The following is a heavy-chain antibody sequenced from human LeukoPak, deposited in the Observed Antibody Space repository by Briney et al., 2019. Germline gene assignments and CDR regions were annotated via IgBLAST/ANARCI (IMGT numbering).Heavy chain of an antibody. CDR1: GGTFSSYA. D-gene: IGHD6-13*01. V-gene: IGHV1-69*06. Sequence: GSSVKVSCKASGGTFSSYAISWVRQAPGQGLEWMGGIIPIFGTANYAQKFQGRVTVTADKSTSTAYMELSSLRSEDTAVYYCARGIAAAGRQDDAFDIWGQGTMVTVSS. J-gene: IGHJ3*02. CDR2: IIPIFGTA. CDR3: ARGIAAAGRQDDAFDI.